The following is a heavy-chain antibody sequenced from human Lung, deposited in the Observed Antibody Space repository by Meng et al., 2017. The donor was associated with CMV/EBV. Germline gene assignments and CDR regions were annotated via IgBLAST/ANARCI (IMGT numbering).Heavy chain of an antibody. V-gene: IGHV1-18*01. CDR3: ARVEVGITSGDY. D-gene: IGHD1-26*01. Sequence: AQRAESRCEVKKPGASVKVSCKASGYTFTNYGITWVRQATGQGLEWMGWINAYNGDTNYAQTLQGRVTMTTDTSTSTAYVELRSLRSDDTAVYYCARVEVGITSGDYWGQGTLVTVSS. CDR2: INAYNGDT. J-gene: IGHJ4*02. CDR1: GYTFTNYG.